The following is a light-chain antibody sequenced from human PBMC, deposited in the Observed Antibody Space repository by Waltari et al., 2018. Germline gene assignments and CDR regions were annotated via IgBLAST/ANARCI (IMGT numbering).Light chain of an antibody. CDR1: QSITSY. V-gene: IGKV1-39*01. CDR3: QQSYSTPPT. CDR2: AAS. Sequence: TQSPSSLSASVGDRVTITCRASQSITSYLKWYQQKPGKAPKVLIYAASSLQSGVPTRFSGSGSGTDFTLTISSLQPEDFATYYCQQSYSTPPTFGQGTKVEIK. J-gene: IGKJ1*01.